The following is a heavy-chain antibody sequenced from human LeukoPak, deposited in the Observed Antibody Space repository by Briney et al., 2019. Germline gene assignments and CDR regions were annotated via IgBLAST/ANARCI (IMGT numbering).Heavy chain of an antibody. Sequence: GGSLRLSCAASGFTFSSYAMSWVRQAPGKGLEWVSGISGSAFDTYYADSVKGRFTISRDNPKNTLYLQMNSLRAEDTAIYYCVKDVFMGXAVXFDYWGQGTLVTVSS. CDR2: ISGSAFDT. V-gene: IGHV3-23*01. D-gene: IGHD3-10*01. CDR3: VKDVFMGXAVXFDY. CDR1: GFTFSSYA. J-gene: IGHJ4*02.